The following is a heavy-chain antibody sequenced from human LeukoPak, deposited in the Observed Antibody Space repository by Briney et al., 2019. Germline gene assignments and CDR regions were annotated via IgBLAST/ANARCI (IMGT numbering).Heavy chain of an antibody. Sequence: PSQTLSLTCPVSGGSISSGSYYWSWIRQPAGKGLEWIGRIYTSGSTNYNPSLKSRVTISVDTSKNQFSLKLSSVTAADTAVYYCARAGITMVRGVIYDYWGQGTLVTVSS. CDR2: IYTSGST. CDR1: GGSISSGSYY. J-gene: IGHJ4*02. CDR3: ARAGITMVRGVIYDY. D-gene: IGHD3-10*01. V-gene: IGHV4-61*02.